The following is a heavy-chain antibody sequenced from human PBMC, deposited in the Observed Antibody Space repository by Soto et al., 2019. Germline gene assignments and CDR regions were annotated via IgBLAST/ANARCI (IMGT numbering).Heavy chain of an antibody. CDR2: MSGSGASI. V-gene: IGHV3-23*01. CDR3: ARDNWNGAYYGLDV. Sequence: PGGSMRLACVASQFTFNIDAMTWVRQAAGKGLEWVSSMSGSGASIYYADSVKGRFTISRDKSKKTLYLQMNSLRAEDTAVYCCARDNWNGAYYGLDVWGQGTTVTVSS. D-gene: IGHD1-20*01. CDR1: QFTFNIDA. J-gene: IGHJ6*02.